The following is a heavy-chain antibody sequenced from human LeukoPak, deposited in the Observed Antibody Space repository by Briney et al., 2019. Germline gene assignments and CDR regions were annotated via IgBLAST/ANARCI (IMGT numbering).Heavy chain of an antibody. J-gene: IGHJ2*01. Sequence: ASVKVSCKPSGYTFSGFYIHWVRQAPGQGLEWMGWIIPNSGGTDYAQRFQGRVTMTRDTSISTAYMELSSLRSDDTAVYYCAIQPWGSGNNWYFDLWGRGTLVTVSS. D-gene: IGHD7-27*01. V-gene: IGHV1-2*02. CDR2: IIPNSGGT. CDR1: GYTFSGFY. CDR3: AIQPWGSGNNWYFDL.